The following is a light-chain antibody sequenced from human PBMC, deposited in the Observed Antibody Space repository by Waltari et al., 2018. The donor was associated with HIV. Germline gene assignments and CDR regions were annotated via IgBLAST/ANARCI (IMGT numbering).Light chain of an antibody. CDR1: SVSSYY. J-gene: IGLJ3*02. CDR2: GEN. CDR3: NSRDSSGHWF. Sequence: SSELAPDPAVSVALGQTVRITCQGDSVSSYYASWYQQKPGQAPVLVVYGENNRPAGIPDRFSGSTSGNTASLTIAGAQAEDEADYYCNSRDSSGHWFFGGGTKVTVL. V-gene: IGLV3-19*01.